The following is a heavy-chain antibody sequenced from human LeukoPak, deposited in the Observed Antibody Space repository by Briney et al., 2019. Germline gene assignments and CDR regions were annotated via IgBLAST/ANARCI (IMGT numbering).Heavy chain of an antibody. J-gene: IGHJ4*02. D-gene: IGHD5-12*01. V-gene: IGHV3-30*02. CDR2: LRYDARNE. Sequence: PGGSLTLSCQTSGLVFSNYGMHWVRQAPDKGLEWVAYLRYDARNEYYADSVNGRFIISRDNSRNTLYLQMNSLRAEDTGVYSCAKDSNSGYVSVGPDYWGLGTLVTVSP. CDR3: AKDSNSGYVSVGPDY. CDR1: GLVFSNYG.